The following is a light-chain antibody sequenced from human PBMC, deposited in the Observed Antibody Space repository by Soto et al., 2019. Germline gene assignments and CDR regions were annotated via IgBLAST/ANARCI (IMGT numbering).Light chain of an antibody. CDR2: AAS. CDR1: QTAYKN. CDR3: QEYNRWPPEFI. J-gene: IGKJ2*01. Sequence: ELEMTQSPASLSASPGETVTLSCTATQTAYKNLAWYQQKPGQPPRLLIFAASTRAPGLPARFSGSGSGTEFTLTISSLQSEDSAIYYCQEYNRWPPEFIFGPGTRLEIK. V-gene: IGKV3-15*01.